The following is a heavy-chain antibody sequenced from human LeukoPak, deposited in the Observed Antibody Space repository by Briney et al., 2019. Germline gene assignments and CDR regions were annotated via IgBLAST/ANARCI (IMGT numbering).Heavy chain of an antibody. CDR2: IYYSGRT. J-gene: IGHJ1*01. Sequence: SETLSLTXLVSGDSIRSSNYYWDWIRQPPGKGLEWIGSIYYSGRTYYNSSLKSRVSMSVDTTKNQFSLRLTSMTAADTAVYYCARRRYYDGSGYLDWGQGTLVIVS. CDR3: ARRRYYDGSGYLD. V-gene: IGHV4-39*01. D-gene: IGHD3-22*01. CDR1: GDSIRSSNYY.